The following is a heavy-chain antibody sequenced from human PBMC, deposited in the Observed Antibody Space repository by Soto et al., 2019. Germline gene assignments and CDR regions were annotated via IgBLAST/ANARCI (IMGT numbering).Heavy chain of an antibody. V-gene: IGHV1-3*04. J-gene: IGHJ4*02. D-gene: IGHD6-13*01. CDR2: INTAKDIT. Sequence: QVQLVQSGAEVKKPGASVKVSCKASGYTFTSYAIHWVRQAPGQSLEWMGWINTAKDITGYSQNFHGRVTITRDTSANMVYMEVSSLRSEDTALYYCARGSSWAHFDYWGQGTLVTVSS. CDR3: ARGSSWAHFDY. CDR1: GYTFTSYA.